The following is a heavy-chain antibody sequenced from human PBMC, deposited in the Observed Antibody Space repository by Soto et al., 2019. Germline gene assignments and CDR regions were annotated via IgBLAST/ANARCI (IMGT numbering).Heavy chain of an antibody. CDR3: ARAALYNWNDVSWFDP. J-gene: IGHJ5*02. V-gene: IGHV3-48*01. CDR2: ISSSSSTI. Sequence: EVQLVESGGGLVQPGGSLRLSCAASGFTFSSYSMNWVRQAPGKGLEWVSYISSSSSTIYYADSVKGRFTISSDNANNPLYRQMNRLRAEDTAVYYCARAALYNWNDVSWFDPWGQGTLVTVSS. D-gene: IGHD1-1*01. CDR1: GFTFSSYS.